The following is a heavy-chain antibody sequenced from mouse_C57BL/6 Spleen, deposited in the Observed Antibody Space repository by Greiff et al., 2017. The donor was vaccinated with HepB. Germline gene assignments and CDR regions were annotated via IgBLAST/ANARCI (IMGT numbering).Heavy chain of an antibody. J-gene: IGHJ3*01. V-gene: IGHV1-53*01. D-gene: IGHD1-1*01. Sequence: QVQLQQPGTELVKPGASVKLSCKASGYTFTSYWMHWVKQRPGQGLEWIGNINPSNGGTNYNEKFKSKATLTVDKSSSTAYMQLSSLTSEDSAVYYGARYLYGSSAWFAYWGQGTLVTVSA. CDR3: ARYLYGSSAWFAY. CDR1: GYTFTSYW. CDR2: INPSNGGT.